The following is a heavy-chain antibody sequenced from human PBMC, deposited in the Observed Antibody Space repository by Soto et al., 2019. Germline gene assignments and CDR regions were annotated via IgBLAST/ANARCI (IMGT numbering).Heavy chain of an antibody. J-gene: IGHJ3*02. V-gene: IGHV4-61*01. CDR3: ARVERGTATTVVDAFDI. D-gene: IGHD1-1*01. CDR1: GGFVSSGIYY. CDR2: MSHSGGT. Sequence: PSETLSLTCAVYGGFVSSGIYYWSWIRQPPGKGLEWIGEMSHSGGTHFNPSLKRRVTISVDTSKNQFSLKMASVTAADTALYYCARVERGTATTVVDAFDIWGPGTMVTVSS.